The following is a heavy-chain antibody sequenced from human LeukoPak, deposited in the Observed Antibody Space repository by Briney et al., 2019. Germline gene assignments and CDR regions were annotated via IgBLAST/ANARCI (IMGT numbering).Heavy chain of an antibody. D-gene: IGHD4-17*01. V-gene: IGHV4-34*01. CDR1: GGSFSGYY. CDR3: ARSLVDESGETRAHFDY. Sequence: PSETLSLTCAVYGGSFSGYYWSWIRQPPGKGLEWIGEINHSGSTNYNPSLKSRVTISVDTSKNQFSLKLSSVTAADTAVYYCARSLVDESGETRAHFDYWGQGTLVTVSS. CDR2: INHSGST. J-gene: IGHJ4*02.